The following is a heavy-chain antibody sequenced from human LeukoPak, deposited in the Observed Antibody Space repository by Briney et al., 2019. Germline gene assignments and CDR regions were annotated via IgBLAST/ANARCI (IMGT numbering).Heavy chain of an antibody. V-gene: IGHV4-59*08. CDR1: GGSTSRYY. CDR2: INQSGST. J-gene: IGHJ4*02. Sequence: PSETLSLTCTVSGGSTSRYYWSWIRQPPGKRLEWLGYINQSGSTTYHPSLTSRLTMSVDTSKNQISLNLISLTAADTAVYYCARLPGIAAVWGQGTLVTVSS. D-gene: IGHD6-13*01. CDR3: ARLPGIAAV.